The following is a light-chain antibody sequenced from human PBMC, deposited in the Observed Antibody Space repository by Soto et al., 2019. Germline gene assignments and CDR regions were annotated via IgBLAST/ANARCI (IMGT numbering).Light chain of an antibody. CDR3: QQLFDSPIT. V-gene: IGKV1-39*01. Sequence: DIQMTQSPPSLSASVGDRVTIACRASQSIGNLLNWYQQRPGKAPSLLIYLTSTVLNGVPSRFSATVSGTEFSLTITSLQPEDFATYYCQQLFDSPITFGQGTRLEI. J-gene: IGKJ5*01. CDR2: LTS. CDR1: QSIGNL.